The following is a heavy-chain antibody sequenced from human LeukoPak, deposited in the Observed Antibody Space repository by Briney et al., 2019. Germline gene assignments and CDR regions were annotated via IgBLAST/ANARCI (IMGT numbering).Heavy chain of an antibody. D-gene: IGHD3-22*01. J-gene: IGHJ5*02. Sequence: GESLKISCKGSGYSFTSYWIGWVRQMPGKGLEWMGIIYPGDSDTRYSPSFQGQVTISADKSISTAYLQWSSLKASDTAMYYCVRHRGYYDSSGYPAVGWFDPWGQGTLVTVSS. CDR1: GYSFTSYW. CDR3: VRHRGYYDSSGYPAVGWFDP. CDR2: IYPGDSDT. V-gene: IGHV5-51*01.